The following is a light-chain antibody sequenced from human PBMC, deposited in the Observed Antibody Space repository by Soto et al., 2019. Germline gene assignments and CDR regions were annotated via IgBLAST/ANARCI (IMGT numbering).Light chain of an antibody. CDR1: SSNVGSNT. CDR2: SDD. Sequence: QSVLTQPPSASGTPGQRVTISCSGSSSNVGSNTVSWYQQLPGTAPKVLIYSDDQRPSGVPDRYSGSRSGSSASLAISGLQSGDEADYYCASWDDRLNGWVIGGGTKRTGL. J-gene: IGLJ3*02. CDR3: ASWDDRLNGWV. V-gene: IGLV1-44*01.